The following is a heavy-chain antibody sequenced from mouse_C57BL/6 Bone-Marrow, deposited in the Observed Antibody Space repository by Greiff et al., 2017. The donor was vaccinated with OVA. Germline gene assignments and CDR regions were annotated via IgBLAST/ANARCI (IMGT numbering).Heavy chain of an antibody. D-gene: IGHD2-1*01. V-gene: IGHV1-75*01. CDR1: GYTFTDYY. J-gene: IGHJ2*01. Sequence: VQLQQSGPELVKPGASVKISCKASGYTFTDYYINWVKQRPGQGLEWIGWIFPGSGSTYYNEKFKGKATLTVDKSSSTAYMLLSSLTSEDSAVYFGAKLYGNYEGFDYWGQGTTLTVSS. CDR3: AKLYGNYEGFDY. CDR2: IFPGSGST.